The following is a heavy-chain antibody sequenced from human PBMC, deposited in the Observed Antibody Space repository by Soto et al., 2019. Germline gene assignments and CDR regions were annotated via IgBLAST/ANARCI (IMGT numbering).Heavy chain of an antibody. J-gene: IGHJ6*02. D-gene: IGHD3-3*01. CDR3: ARDASYYSLWSGYYPSRNGMDV. Sequence: QVQVVESGGGVVQPGRSLRLSCAASGFTFSSFGMHWVRQAPGKGLEWVSLIWYDGSKKSYGDSVKGRFTISRDNSRNTVYLQMNSLTADVTAVYYCARDASYYSLWSGYYPSRNGMDVWGQGIMVTVSS. CDR1: GFTFSSFG. V-gene: IGHV3-33*01. CDR2: IWYDGSKK.